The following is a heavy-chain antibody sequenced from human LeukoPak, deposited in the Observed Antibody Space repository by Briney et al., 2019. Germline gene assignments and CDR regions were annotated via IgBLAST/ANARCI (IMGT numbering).Heavy chain of an antibody. J-gene: IGHJ5*02. V-gene: IGHV4-39*01. CDR3: ATSYCSSLNCPFDP. D-gene: IGHD2-2*01. CDR1: GGSISSSIYY. CDR2: VFYGGST. Sequence: KPSETLSLTCTVSGGSISSSIYYWGWIRQPPGKGLEWIGSVFYGGSTYYNPSLNSRVTISVDTSKNQFSLKLTSVTAADTAVYYCATSYCSSLNCPFDPWGQGTLVTVSS.